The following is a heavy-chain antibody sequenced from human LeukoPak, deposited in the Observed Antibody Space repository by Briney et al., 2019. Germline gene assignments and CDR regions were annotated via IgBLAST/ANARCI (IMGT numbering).Heavy chain of an antibody. V-gene: IGHV4-31*03. J-gene: IGHJ4*02. CDR1: GGSISSGGYY. Sequence: SETLSLTCTVSGGSISSGGYYWSWIRQHPGKGLEWIGYIYYSGSTYYNPSLKSRVTMSVDTSKNQFSLKLSSVTAADTAVYYCARVMSGWSDYWGQGTLVTVSS. CDR2: IYYSGST. CDR3: ARVMSGWSDY. D-gene: IGHD6-19*01.